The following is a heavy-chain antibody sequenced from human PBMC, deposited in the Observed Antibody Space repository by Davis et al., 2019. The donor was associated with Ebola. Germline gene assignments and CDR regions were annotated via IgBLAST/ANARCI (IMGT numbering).Heavy chain of an antibody. J-gene: IGHJ4*02. Sequence: MPGGSLRLSCAVYGGSFSGYYWSWIRQPPGKGLEWIGEINHSGSTNYNPSLKSRVTISVDKSKNQFSLKLSSVTAADTAVYYCARGDYEGYFDYWGQGTLVTVSS. V-gene: IGHV4-34*01. CDR1: GGSFSGYY. D-gene: IGHD4-17*01. CDR2: INHSGST. CDR3: ARGDYEGYFDY.